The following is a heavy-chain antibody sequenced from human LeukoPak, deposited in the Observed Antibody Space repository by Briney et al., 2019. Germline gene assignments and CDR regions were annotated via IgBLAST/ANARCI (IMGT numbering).Heavy chain of an antibody. D-gene: IGHD3-16*01. V-gene: IGHV4-34*01. CDR3: ARGGASMGGMDV. J-gene: IGHJ6*02. CDR2: ISHSGRT. Sequence: SETLSLTCDVFGGSFSGYYWSWIRQPPGKGLEWIGEISHSGRTNYNPSLKSRVTISFDTSKNQFSLKVNSVTAADTAVYYCARGGASMGGMDVWGQGTTVIVSS. CDR1: GGSFSGYY.